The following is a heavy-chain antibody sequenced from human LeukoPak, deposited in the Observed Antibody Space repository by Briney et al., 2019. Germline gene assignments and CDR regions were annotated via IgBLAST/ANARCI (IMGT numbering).Heavy chain of an antibody. D-gene: IGHD2-15*01. V-gene: IGHV1-46*01. J-gene: IGHJ4*02. CDR1: GYTFTSYY. Sequence: GASVKVPCKASGYTFTSYYMHWVRQAPGQGLEWMGIINPSGGSTSYAQKFQGRVTMTRDMSTSTVYMELSSLRSEDTAVYYCARGPAGYCSGGSCYFPRRIDYWGQGTLVTVSS. CDR2: INPSGGST. CDR3: ARGPAGYCSGGSCYFPRRIDY.